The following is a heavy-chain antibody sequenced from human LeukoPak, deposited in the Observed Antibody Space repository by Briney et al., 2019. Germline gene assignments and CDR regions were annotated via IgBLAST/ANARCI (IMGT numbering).Heavy chain of an antibody. CDR2: IRYDGSNK. D-gene: IGHD1-1*01. Sequence: GGSLRLSCAASGFTFSSYAMHWVRQAPGKGLEWVAFIRYDGSNKYYADSVKGRFTISRDNSKNTLYLQMNSLRAEDTAVYYCAKDTTSAYGFDYWGQGTLVTVSS. CDR3: AKDTTSAYGFDY. J-gene: IGHJ4*02. CDR1: GFTFSSYA. V-gene: IGHV3-30*02.